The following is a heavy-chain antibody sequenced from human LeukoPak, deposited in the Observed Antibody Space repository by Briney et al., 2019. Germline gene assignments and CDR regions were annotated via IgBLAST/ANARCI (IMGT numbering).Heavy chain of an antibody. CDR1: GFTFADHA. CDR3: AKDIKSYYDSSAYDY. CDR2: ISGDGGRT. V-gene: IGHV3-43*02. Sequence: GGSLRLSCAASGFTFADHAMHWVRQAPGKGLEWVSLISGDGGRTHYGDSVKGRFTTSRDNSKNSLYLQMNSLRTEDTALYYCAKDIKSYYDSSAYDYWGQGTLVSVSS. J-gene: IGHJ4*02. D-gene: IGHD3-22*01.